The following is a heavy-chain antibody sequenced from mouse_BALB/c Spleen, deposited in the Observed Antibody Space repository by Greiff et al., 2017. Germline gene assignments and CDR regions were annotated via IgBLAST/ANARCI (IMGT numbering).Heavy chain of an antibody. CDR3: ARSGNYEGMDY. Sequence: EVQLQQSGAELVKPGASVKFSCTASGFNIKDTYMHWVKQRPEQGLEWIGRIDPANGNTKYDPKFQGKATITADTSSNTAYLQLSSLTSEDTAVYYCARSGNYEGMDYWGQGTSVTVSS. CDR2: IDPANGNT. CDR1: GFNIKDTY. J-gene: IGHJ4*01. D-gene: IGHD1-1*01. V-gene: IGHV14-3*02.